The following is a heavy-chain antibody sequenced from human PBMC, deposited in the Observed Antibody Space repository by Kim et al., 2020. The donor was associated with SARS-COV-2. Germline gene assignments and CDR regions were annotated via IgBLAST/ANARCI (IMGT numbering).Heavy chain of an antibody. Sequence: QKVQGRVTMTRNTSISTAYMGLSSLRSEDTAVYYCARALPVWFGEPRSDYWGQGTLVTVSS. V-gene: IGHV1-8*01. J-gene: IGHJ4*02. CDR3: ARALPVWFGEPRSDY. D-gene: IGHD3-10*01.